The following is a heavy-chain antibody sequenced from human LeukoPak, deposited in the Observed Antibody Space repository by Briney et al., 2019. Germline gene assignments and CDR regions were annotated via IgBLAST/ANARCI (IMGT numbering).Heavy chain of an antibody. V-gene: IGHV3-9*01. D-gene: IGHD6-19*01. CDR2: ISWNSGSI. Sequence: GGSLRLSCAASGFTFDDYAMHWVRQAPGKGLEWVSGISWNSGSIGYADSVKGRFTISRDNAKNSLYLQMNSLRAEDTALYYCAKSSSGWRLPYYFDYWGQGTLVTVSS. J-gene: IGHJ4*02. CDR1: GFTFDDYA. CDR3: AKSSSGWRLPYYFDY.